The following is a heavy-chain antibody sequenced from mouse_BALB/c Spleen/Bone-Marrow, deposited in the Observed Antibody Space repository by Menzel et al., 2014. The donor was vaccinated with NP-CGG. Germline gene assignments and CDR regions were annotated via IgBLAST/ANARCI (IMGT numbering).Heavy chain of an antibody. V-gene: IGHV1-7*01. CDR3: YGSAMDY. D-gene: IGHD1-1*01. J-gene: IGHJ4*01. Sequence: QVQLKDSGAELAKPGASVKMSCKASGYTFTSYWMHWVKQRPGQGLEWIGYINPSTGYTEYNQKFKDKATLTADKSSSTAYMQLSSLTSEDSAVYYCYGSAMDYWGQGTSVTVSS. CDR2: INPSTGYT. CDR1: GYTFTSYW.